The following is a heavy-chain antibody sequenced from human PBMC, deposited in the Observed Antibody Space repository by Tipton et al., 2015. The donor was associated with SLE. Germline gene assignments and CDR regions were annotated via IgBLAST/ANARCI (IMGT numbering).Heavy chain of an antibody. J-gene: IGHJ4*02. CDR2: IYTSGST. D-gene: IGHD6-19*01. V-gene: IGHV4-4*08. CDR1: GDSISSHY. CDR3: AREAVAGYFDY. Sequence: TLSLTCTVSGDSISSHYWSWIRQPPGKGLEWIGRIYTSGSTNYNPSLKSRVTISVDTSKNQFSLKLSSVTAADTAVYYCAREAVAGYFDYWGQGTLVTVSS.